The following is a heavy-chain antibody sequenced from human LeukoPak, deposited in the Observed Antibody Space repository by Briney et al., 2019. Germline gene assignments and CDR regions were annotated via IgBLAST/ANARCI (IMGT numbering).Heavy chain of an antibody. CDR2: ISYDGSNK. CDR3: ARESGDYGDLY. D-gene: IGHD4-17*01. V-gene: IGHV3-30*04. CDR1: GFTFSSYA. J-gene: IGHJ4*02. Sequence: PGRSLRLSCAASGFTFSSYAMHWVRQAPGKGLERVAVISYDGSNKYYADSVKGRFTISRDNSKNTLYLQMNSLRAEDTAVYYCARESGDYGDLYWGQGTLVTVSS.